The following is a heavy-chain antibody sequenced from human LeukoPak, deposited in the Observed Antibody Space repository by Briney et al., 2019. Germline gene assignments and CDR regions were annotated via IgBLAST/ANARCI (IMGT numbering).Heavy chain of an antibody. CDR3: ARDSIVSAGFDP. CDR1: GFTFSSYA. CDR2: ISYDGSNK. J-gene: IGHJ5*02. Sequence: GGSLRLSCAASGFTFSSYAMHWVRQAPGKGLEWVAVISYDGSNKYYADSVKGRFTISRDNSKNTLYLQMNSLRAEDTAVYYCARDSIVSAGFDPWGQGTLVTVSS. V-gene: IGHV3-30*04. D-gene: IGHD3-16*02.